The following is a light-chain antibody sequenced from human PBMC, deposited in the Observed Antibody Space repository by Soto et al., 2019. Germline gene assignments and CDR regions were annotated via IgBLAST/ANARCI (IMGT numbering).Light chain of an antibody. CDR2: KAY. CDR1: QSISSG. CDR3: KQNNHWLWT. Sequence: DIQMTQSPSTLSASVGARVTITCRASQSISSGLAWYQQKPGKAPKLLIYKAYSLESGVQSRFSGSGSGTEFTLTITSLQSEDFAVYYSKQNNHWLWTFGQGTKLDIK. J-gene: IGKJ1*01. V-gene: IGKV1-5*03.